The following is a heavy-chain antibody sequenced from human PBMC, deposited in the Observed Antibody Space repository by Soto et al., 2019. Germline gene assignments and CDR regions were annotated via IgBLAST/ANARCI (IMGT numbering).Heavy chain of an antibody. CDR2: ISYDGSNK. CDR1: GFTFSSYA. J-gene: IGHJ6*02. V-gene: IGHV3-30-3*01. CDR3: AKDRPSGSRPYYYGMDV. Sequence: SCKASGFTFSSYAMHWVRQAPGKGLEWVAVISYDGSNKYYADSVKGRFTISRDNSKNTLYLQMNSLRAEDTAVYYCAKDRPSGSRPYYYGMDVWGQGTTVTVSS. D-gene: IGHD1-26*01.